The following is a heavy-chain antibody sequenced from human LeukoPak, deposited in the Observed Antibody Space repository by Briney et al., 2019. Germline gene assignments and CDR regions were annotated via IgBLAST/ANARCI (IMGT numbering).Heavy chain of an antibody. V-gene: IGHV3-23*01. J-gene: IGHJ4*02. D-gene: IGHD3-22*01. CDR2: ISGSGGST. CDR3: AKDFTMIVVVILDY. CDR1: GFTFSSYA. Sequence: GGSLRLSCAASGFTFSSYAMSWVRQAPGKGLEWVSAISGSGGSTYYADSVKGRFTISRDNSKNTLYLQMNSLGAEDTAVYYCAKDFTMIVVVILDYWGQGTLVTVSS.